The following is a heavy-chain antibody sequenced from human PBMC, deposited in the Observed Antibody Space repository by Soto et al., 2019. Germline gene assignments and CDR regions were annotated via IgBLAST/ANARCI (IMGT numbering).Heavy chain of an antibody. V-gene: IGHV6-1*01. Sequence: SQTLSLTCAISGDSVSSNTASWNWIRQSPSRGLELLGRTYYRSKWYNDYAVSVKSRITINPGTSKNQFSLQLNSVTPEDTAVYYCARDRYSSGWYDYYYGMDVWGQGTTVTVSS. CDR3: ARDRYSSGWYDYYYGMDV. CDR1: GDSVSSNTAS. J-gene: IGHJ6*02. D-gene: IGHD6-19*01. CDR2: TYYRSKWYN.